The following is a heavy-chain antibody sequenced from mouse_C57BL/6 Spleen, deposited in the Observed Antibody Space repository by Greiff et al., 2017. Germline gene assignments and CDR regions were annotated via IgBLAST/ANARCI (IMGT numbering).Heavy chain of an antibody. CDR2: INPNNGGT. D-gene: IGHD2-1*01. Sequence: VQLQQSGPELVKPGASVKISCKASGYTFTDYYMNWVKQSHGKSLEWIGDINPNNGGTSYNQKFKGKATLTVDKSSSTAYMELRSLTSEDSAVYYCARRKIYYGNYVFAYWGQGTLVTVSA. CDR1: GYTFTDYY. V-gene: IGHV1-26*01. CDR3: ARRKIYYGNYVFAY. J-gene: IGHJ3*01.